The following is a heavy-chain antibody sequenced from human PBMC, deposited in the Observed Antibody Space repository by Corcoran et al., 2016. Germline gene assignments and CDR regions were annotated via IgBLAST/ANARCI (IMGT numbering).Heavy chain of an antibody. J-gene: IGHJ6*02. CDR2: INHSGST. D-gene: IGHD2-8*01. CDR1: GGSFSGYY. CDR3: ARPTLVVYASGMDV. Sequence: QVQLQQWGAGLLKPSETLSLTCAVYGGSFSGYYWSWIRQPPGKGLEWIGEINHSGSTNYNPSLKSRVTISVDTSKNQFSLKLSSVTAADTAVYYCARPTLVVYASGMDVWGQGTTVTVSS. V-gene: IGHV4-34*01.